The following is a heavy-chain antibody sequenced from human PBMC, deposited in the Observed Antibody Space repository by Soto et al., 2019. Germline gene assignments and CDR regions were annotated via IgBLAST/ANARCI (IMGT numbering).Heavy chain of an antibody. CDR1: GGSLKRGGYY. V-gene: IGHV4-31*02. D-gene: IGHD2-2*01. Sequence: QVQLQESGPGLVKPSQTLSLTCTVSGGSLKRGGYYWSWIRQHPGRGLEWIGYIYYTGRTYYNPSLESRVIFSVDTSKNQFSLKLSSVTAADTAVYYCARDVTSNHNCSDLRGQGTLVTVSS. CDR3: ARDVTSNHNCSDL. J-gene: IGHJ5*01. CDR2: IYYTGRT.